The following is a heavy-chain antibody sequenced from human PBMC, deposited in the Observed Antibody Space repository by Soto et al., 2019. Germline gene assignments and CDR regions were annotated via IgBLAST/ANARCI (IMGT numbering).Heavy chain of an antibody. Sequence: PGESLKISCKGSGYSFTSYWIGWVRQMPGKGLEWMGIIYPGDSDTRYSPSFQGQVTISADKSISTAYLQWSSLKASDTAMYYCARHNIYDSSGYSHGMDVWGQGTTVTVSS. J-gene: IGHJ6*02. V-gene: IGHV5-51*01. CDR1: GYSFTSYW. D-gene: IGHD3-22*01. CDR3: ARHNIYDSSGYSHGMDV. CDR2: IYPGDSDT.